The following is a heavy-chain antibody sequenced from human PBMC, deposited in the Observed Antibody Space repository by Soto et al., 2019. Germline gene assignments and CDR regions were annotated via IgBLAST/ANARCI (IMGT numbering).Heavy chain of an antibody. J-gene: IGHJ5*02. CDR1: AGSITTSY. V-gene: IGHV4-59*01. CDR3: ASSGIVGREVNTWFDP. CDR2: ISYRGST. Sequence: TSETLSLTCTVSAGSITTSYWSWIRQPLGKALEWIGYISYRGSTNYNPSLKSRLTISIDTSKSQISLKLTSMTTADTAVYYCASSGIVGREVNTWFDPWGQGTLVTVSS. D-gene: IGHD3-22*01.